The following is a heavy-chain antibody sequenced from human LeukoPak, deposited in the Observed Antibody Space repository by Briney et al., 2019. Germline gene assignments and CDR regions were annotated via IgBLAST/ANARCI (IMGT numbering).Heavy chain of an antibody. D-gene: IGHD3-16*01. CDR3: ARGAFGES. V-gene: IGHV1-18*01. CDR2: IRTYNGNT. Sequence: ASVKVSCKASGYTFTSYDINWVRQAPGQGLDWMGWIRTYNGNTNYAQKLQGRVTMTTDTSTSTAYMELRSLRSDDTAVYYCARGAFGESWGQGTLVTVSS. J-gene: IGHJ5*02. CDR1: GYTFTSYD.